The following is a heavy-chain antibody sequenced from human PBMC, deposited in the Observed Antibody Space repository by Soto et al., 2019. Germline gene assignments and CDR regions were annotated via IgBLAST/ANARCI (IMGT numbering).Heavy chain of an antibody. CDR3: GGAGDNYNRLDY. D-gene: IGHD1-1*01. CDR1: GFTFIDYY. V-gene: IGHV3-11*06. Sequence: QVQLVESGGGLVKPGGPLRLSCEGSGFTFIDYYISWIRQAPGKGLEWISYSSNSGTFSRYADSVKGRFSISRDNTKTWLYLQMNSLRAEDTAVYYCGGAGDNYNRLDYWGQGPPVTVSS. J-gene: IGHJ4*02. CDR2: SSNSGTFS.